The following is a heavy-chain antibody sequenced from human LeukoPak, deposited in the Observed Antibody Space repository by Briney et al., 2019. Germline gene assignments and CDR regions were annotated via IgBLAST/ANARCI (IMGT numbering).Heavy chain of an antibody. Sequence: GGSLRLFCAASGFTFNSYAMYWVRQAPGKGLEWVSGISGSGGSTYHADSVKGRFSISRDNSRNTVFLQMHSLRAEDTALYYCAKTTAGYSSGRYPGWPVDYWGQGTLVTVSS. D-gene: IGHD6-19*01. J-gene: IGHJ4*02. CDR1: GFTFNSYA. CDR2: ISGSGGST. CDR3: AKTTAGYSSGRYPGWPVDY. V-gene: IGHV3-23*01.